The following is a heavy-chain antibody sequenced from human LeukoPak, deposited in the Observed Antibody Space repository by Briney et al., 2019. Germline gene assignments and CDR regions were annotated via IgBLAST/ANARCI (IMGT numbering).Heavy chain of an antibody. D-gene: IGHD2-8*01. CDR2: IYYSGST. CDR1: GGSISSYY. Sequence: PSETLSLTCTVSGGSISSYYWSWLRQPPGKGLEWIGYIYYSGSTNYNPSLKSRVTISVDTSKNQFSLKLSSVTAADTAVYYCARVNARSYYFDYWGQGTLVTVSS. CDR3: ARVNARSYYFDY. V-gene: IGHV4-59*01. J-gene: IGHJ4*02.